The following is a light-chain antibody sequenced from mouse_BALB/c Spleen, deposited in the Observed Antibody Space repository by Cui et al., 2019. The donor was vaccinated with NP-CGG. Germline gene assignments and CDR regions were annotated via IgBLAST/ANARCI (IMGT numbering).Light chain of an antibody. Sequence: HAVVTQASAPTTSPGETVTLTCRSSTGAGTTSNYANWVQEKPDHLFTGLIGGTNNRAPGVPARFSGSLIGDKAALTITGAQTEDEAIYFCALWYSNHWVFGGGTKLTVL. J-gene: IGLJ1*01. CDR1: TGAGTTSNY. V-gene: IGLV1*01. CDR2: GTN. CDR3: ALWYSNHWV.